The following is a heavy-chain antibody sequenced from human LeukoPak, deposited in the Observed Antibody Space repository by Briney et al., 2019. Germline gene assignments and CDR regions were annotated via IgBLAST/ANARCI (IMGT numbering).Heavy chain of an antibody. CDR1: GFTVSSNY. J-gene: IGHJ4*02. CDR2: IYSGGST. Sequence: GGSLRLSCAVSGFTVSSNYMSWVRQAPGKGLEWVSVIYSGGSTYYADSVKGRFTISRDNSKNTLYLQMNSLRAEDTAVYYCARIISSWVYFDYWGQGTLVTVSS. D-gene: IGHD6-13*01. V-gene: IGHV3-66*01. CDR3: ARIISSWVYFDY.